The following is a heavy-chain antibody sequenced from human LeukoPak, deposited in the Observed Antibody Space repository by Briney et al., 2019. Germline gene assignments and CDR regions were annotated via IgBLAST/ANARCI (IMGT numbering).Heavy chain of an antibody. CDR3: AKDIERGFDYTNSLDY. Sequence: GGSLRLSCAASGFTFNSYGMHWVRQAPGKGLEWVAVIWSDGTEKYYADSVKGRFAISRDDSNKMVYPQMNSLRVEDTAVYYCAKDIERGFDYTNSLDYWGQGTLVTVSS. V-gene: IGHV3-33*06. CDR1: GFTFNSYG. J-gene: IGHJ4*02. CDR2: IWSDGTEK. D-gene: IGHD4-11*01.